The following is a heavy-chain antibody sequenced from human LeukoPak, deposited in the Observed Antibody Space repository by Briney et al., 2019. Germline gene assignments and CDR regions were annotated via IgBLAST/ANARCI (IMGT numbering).Heavy chain of an antibody. CDR1: GFTFSSYS. V-gene: IGHV3-21*01. J-gene: IGHJ4*02. D-gene: IGHD2/OR15-2a*01. CDR2: ISSSSSYI. CDR3: ARDNRTSQSAFDY. Sequence: GGSLRLSCAASGFTFSSYSMNWVRQAPGKGLEWVSSISSSSSYIYYADSVKGRFTISRDNAKNSLYLQMNSLRAEDTAVYYCARDNRTSQSAFDYWGQGTLVTVSS.